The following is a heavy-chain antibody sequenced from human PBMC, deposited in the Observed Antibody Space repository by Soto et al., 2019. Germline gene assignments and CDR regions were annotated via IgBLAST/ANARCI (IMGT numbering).Heavy chain of an antibody. D-gene: IGHD3-10*01. CDR3: ARGGNLFEP. CDR2: IDQGGGEK. Sequence: EVQLVESGGVLVQPGGSLRLSCAASGFSFSTYWMAWFRQAPGKGLEWVADIDQGGGEKDSGDSVRGRFTISRDNAKHSLHLQMNCMRAEDTVIYYCARGGNLFEPWGKGTLVSVSS. CDR1: GFSFSTYW. V-gene: IGHV3-7*05. J-gene: IGHJ5*02.